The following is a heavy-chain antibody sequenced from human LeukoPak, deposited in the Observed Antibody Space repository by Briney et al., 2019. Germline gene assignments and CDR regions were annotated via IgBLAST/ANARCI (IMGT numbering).Heavy chain of an antibody. CDR1: GGNFSGYA. D-gene: IGHD7-27*01. CDR2: IIPIFGTA. J-gene: IGHJ6*04. V-gene: IGHV1-69*13. Sequence: ASVKVSCKASGGNFSGYAISWVRQAPGQGLEWMGGIIPIFGTANYAQKFQGRVTITADESTSTAYMELSSLRSEDTAVYYCARGKALPPTGDWGGYYYYGMDVWGKGTTVTVSS. CDR3: ARGKALPPTGDWGGYYYYGMDV.